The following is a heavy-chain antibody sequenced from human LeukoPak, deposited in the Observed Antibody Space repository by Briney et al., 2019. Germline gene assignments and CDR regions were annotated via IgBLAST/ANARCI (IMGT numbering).Heavy chain of an antibody. Sequence: ASVKVSCKASGYTFTSYGISWVRQAPGQGLEWMGWISAYNGNTNYAQKPQGRVTMTTDTSTSTAYMGLRSLRSDDTAVYYCARGTITMVRGVIINYYYYGMDVWGQGTTVTVSS. CDR2: ISAYNGNT. D-gene: IGHD3-10*01. V-gene: IGHV1-18*01. CDR1: GYTFTSYG. J-gene: IGHJ6*02. CDR3: ARGTITMVRGVIINYYYYGMDV.